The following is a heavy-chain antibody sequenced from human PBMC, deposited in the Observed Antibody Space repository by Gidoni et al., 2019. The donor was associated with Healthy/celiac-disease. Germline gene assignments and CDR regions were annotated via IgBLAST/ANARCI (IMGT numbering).Heavy chain of an antibody. CDR1: GFTFADYA. CDR3: AKVHRTGYDMWTGPYFDL. CDR2: ISWNSGSI. D-gene: IGHD3-9*01. V-gene: IGHV3-9*01. Sequence: EVQLVESGGGLVQPVSSLILSCAASGFTFADYAMHWVRQAPGKGLEWVSGISWNSGSIGYADSVKGRFNISRDNAKNSLYLQRNSLRAEDTALYYCAKVHRTGYDMWTGPYFDLWGRGTLVTVSS. J-gene: IGHJ2*01.